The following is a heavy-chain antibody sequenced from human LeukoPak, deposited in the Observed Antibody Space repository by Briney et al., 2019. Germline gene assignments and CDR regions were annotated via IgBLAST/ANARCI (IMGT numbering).Heavy chain of an antibody. Sequence: SQTLSLTCDISGDGVSSNSAAWNWIRQSPSRGLEWLGRTYYRSKWYNDYAVSVKSRITINPDTSKNQFSLQLNSVTPEDTAVYYCASHVNCGGDCYREPWGQGTLVTVSS. D-gene: IGHD2-21*02. CDR3: ASHVNCGGDCYREP. J-gene: IGHJ5*02. V-gene: IGHV6-1*01. CDR1: GDGVSSNSAA. CDR2: TYYRSKWYN.